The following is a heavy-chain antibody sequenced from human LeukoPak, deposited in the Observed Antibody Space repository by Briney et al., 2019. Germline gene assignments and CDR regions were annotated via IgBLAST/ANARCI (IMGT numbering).Heavy chain of an antibody. Sequence: GGSLRLSCAASGFTFSSYGMHWVRQAPGKGLEWVAFIRYDGSNKYYADSVKGRFTISRDNSKNTLYLQMNSLRAEDTAVYYCAKGGFYLYYYYYYMDVWGKGTTVTVSS. V-gene: IGHV3-30*02. CDR1: GFTFSSYG. CDR3: AKGGFYLYYYYYYMDV. D-gene: IGHD1-26*01. J-gene: IGHJ6*03. CDR2: IRYDGSNK.